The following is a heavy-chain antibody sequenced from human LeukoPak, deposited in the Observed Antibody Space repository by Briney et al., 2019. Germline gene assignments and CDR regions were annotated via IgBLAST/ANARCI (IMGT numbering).Heavy chain of an antibody. CDR1: GGSISSSSYY. V-gene: IGHV4-39*01. Sequence: SETLSLTCTVSGGSISSSSYYWGWIRQPPGEGLEWIGSNSGSTYYNPSLKSRVTISVDTSKNQFSLKLSSVTAADTAVYYCAKSNGYGLVDIWGQGTMVTVSS. CDR2: NSGST. D-gene: IGHD3-10*01. CDR3: AKSNGYGLVDI. J-gene: IGHJ3*02.